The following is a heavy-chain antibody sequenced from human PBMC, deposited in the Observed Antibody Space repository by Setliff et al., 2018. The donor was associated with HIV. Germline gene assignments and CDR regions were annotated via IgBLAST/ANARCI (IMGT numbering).Heavy chain of an antibody. J-gene: IGHJ4*02. D-gene: IGHD3-22*01. CDR3: ARVLPYDSTGFLPYYFDN. CDR1: GGSISSGEYY. V-gene: IGHV4-30-4*08. Sequence: SETLSLTCTVSGGSISSGEYYWSWIRKPPEKGLEWLGYISSSGGTDYNPSLNSRIIISIDTSKNQFSLRLSSVTAADTAVYFCARVLPYDSTGFLPYYFDNWGQGTLVTVS. CDR2: ISSSGGT.